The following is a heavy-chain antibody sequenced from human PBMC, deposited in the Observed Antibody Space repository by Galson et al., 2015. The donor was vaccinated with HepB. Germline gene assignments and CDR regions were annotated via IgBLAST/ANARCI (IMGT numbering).Heavy chain of an antibody. Sequence: LRLSCAASGVTLSSYTMNWVRQAPGKGLEWVAVIRPDGGWQHYADSVKGRFTISRDNVKNTLYLEMNSLRVEDTAVYFCAREGDSSGHCGVFDIWGQGTKVTVSS. CDR3: AREGDSSGHCGVFDI. V-gene: IGHV3-30*04. CDR2: IRPDGGWQ. D-gene: IGHD6-25*01. CDR1: GVTLSSYT. J-gene: IGHJ3*02.